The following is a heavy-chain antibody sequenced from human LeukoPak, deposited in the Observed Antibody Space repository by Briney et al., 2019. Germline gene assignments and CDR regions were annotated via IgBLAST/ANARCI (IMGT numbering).Heavy chain of an antibody. CDR2: INPNSGGT. CDR1: GYTFTGYY. Sequence: ASVKVSCKASGYTFTGYYMHWVRQAPGQGLEWMGWINPNSGGTNYAQKFQGRVTMTRDTSISTAYMELSRLRSEDTAMYYCATAPGTLDYWGQGTLVTVSS. D-gene: IGHD1-7*01. V-gene: IGHV1-2*02. CDR3: ATAPGTLDY. J-gene: IGHJ4*02.